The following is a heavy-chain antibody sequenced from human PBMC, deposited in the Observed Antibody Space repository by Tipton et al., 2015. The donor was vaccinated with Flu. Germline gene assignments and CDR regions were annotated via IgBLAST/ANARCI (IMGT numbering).Heavy chain of an antibody. V-gene: IGHV4-61*01. Sequence: GLVKPSETLSLTCTVSGGSVSSGSYYWSWIRQPPGKGLEWIGYIYYSGSTNYNPSLKSRVTISVDTSKNQFSLKLSSVTAADTAVYYCARDMDVWGKGTTVTVSS. CDR2: IYYSGST. J-gene: IGHJ6*03. CDR1: GGSVSSGSYY. CDR3: ARDMDV.